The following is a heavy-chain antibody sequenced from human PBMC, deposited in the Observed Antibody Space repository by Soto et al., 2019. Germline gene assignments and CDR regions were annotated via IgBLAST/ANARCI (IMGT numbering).Heavy chain of an antibody. D-gene: IGHD1-1*01. Sequence: SETLSLTCTVSGGSISSYYWSWIRQPPGKGLEWIGYIYYSGSTNYNPSLKSRVTISVDTSKNQFSLKLSSVTAADTAVYYCARLEPRNYYFDYWGQGTLVTVSS. CDR2: IYYSGST. CDR3: ARLEPRNYYFDY. J-gene: IGHJ4*02. V-gene: IGHV4-59*08. CDR1: GGSISSYY.